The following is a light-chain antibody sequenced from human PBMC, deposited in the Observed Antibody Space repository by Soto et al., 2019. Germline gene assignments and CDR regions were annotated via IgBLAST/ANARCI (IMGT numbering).Light chain of an antibody. CDR2: KAS. J-gene: IGKJ1*01. CDR1: QPISDW. Sequence: DIQMTQSPSTLPASVGDRVTITCRASQPISDWLAWYQQKPGKVPKLLIYKASSLESGVPTRFSGSGSGTEFSLTICSWERDDFAAYYGKQYHLYWRFGQGTKVDIK. CDR3: KQYHLYWR. V-gene: IGKV1-5*03.